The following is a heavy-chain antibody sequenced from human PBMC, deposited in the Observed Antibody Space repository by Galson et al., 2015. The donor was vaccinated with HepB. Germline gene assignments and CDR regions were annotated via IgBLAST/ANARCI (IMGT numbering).Heavy chain of an antibody. CDR3: AKDIHWELAGGDAFDI. D-gene: IGHD1-26*01. CDR1: GFTFDDSA. Sequence: SLRLSCAASGFTFDDSAMHWVRQAPGKGLEWVSGFSWNSGNIGYADSVKGRFTISRDNAKNSLYLQMNSLRAEDTALYYCAKDIHWELAGGDAFDIWGQGTMVIVS. V-gene: IGHV3-9*01. CDR2: FSWNSGNI. J-gene: IGHJ3*02.